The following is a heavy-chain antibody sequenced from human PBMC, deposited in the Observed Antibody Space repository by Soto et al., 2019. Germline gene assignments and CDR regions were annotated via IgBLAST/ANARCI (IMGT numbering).Heavy chain of an antibody. J-gene: IGHJ5*02. D-gene: IGHD2-15*01. CDR1: GYTFTSYA. CDR3: ARAQGGYCSGGSCYPSYRSGWFDP. CDR2: INAGNGNT. Sequence: QVQLVQSGAEVKKPGASVKVSCKASGYTFTSYAMHWVRQAPGQRLEWMGWINAGNGNTKYSQKFQGRVTITRDTSASTAYMELSSLRSEDTAVYYCARAQGGYCSGGSCYPSYRSGWFDPWGQGTLVTVSS. V-gene: IGHV1-3*01.